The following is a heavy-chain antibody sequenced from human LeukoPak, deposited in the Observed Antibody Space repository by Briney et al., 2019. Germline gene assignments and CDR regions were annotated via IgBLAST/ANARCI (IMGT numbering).Heavy chain of an antibody. V-gene: IGHV3-33*01. CDR2: IWYDGSNK. Sequence: PGGSLRLSCAASGFTFSSYGMHWVRQAPGKGLEWVAVIWYDGSNKYYADSVKGRFTISRDNSKNPLYLQMNSLRAEETGVYYCGRGGTIFGVDYYSTVWTSGAKGPRSPSP. CDR3: GRGGTIFGVDYYSTVWTS. J-gene: IGHJ6*02. CDR1: GFTFSSYG. D-gene: IGHD3-3*01.